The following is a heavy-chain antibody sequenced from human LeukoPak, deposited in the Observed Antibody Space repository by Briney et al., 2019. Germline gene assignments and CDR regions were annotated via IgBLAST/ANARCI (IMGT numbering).Heavy chain of an antibody. J-gene: IGHJ4*02. Sequence: SETLSLTCTISGGSISTYYWSWIRQPPGKGLEWIGRIYTSGSTYYNASLKSQVSISIDTSKNQFSLRLTSVTAADTAVYYCARQTGSGLFILPGGQGTLVTVSS. CDR1: GGSISTYY. CDR3: ARQTGSGLFILP. D-gene: IGHD3/OR15-3a*01. V-gene: IGHV4-4*08. CDR2: IYTSGST.